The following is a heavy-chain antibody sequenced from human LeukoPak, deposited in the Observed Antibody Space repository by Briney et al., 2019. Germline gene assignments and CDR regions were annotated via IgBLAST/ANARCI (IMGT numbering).Heavy chain of an antibody. V-gene: IGHV3-23*01. D-gene: IGHD4-17*01. CDR3: ATPFGDYILNSFDI. Sequence: GGSLRLSCAASGFTFSSYDMSWVSQAPRKGLEWVSAISGSGGSTYYADSVKGRFTISRDNSKNTLYLQMNSLRAEDAAVYYCATPFGDYILNSFDIWGQGTMVTVSS. CDR1: GFTFSSYD. J-gene: IGHJ3*02. CDR2: ISGSGGST.